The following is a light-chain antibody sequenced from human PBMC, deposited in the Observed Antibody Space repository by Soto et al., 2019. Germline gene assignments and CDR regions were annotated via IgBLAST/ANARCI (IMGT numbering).Light chain of an antibody. CDR3: QQRSNWLT. Sequence: EIVLKQSPATLSLSPGERATLSCRASQSVSSYLAWYQQKPGQAPRLLIYDASTRATGIPARFSGSGSGTDFTLTISSLEPEDSAVYYCQQRSNWLTFGPGTKVDIK. V-gene: IGKV3-11*01. J-gene: IGKJ3*01. CDR2: DAS. CDR1: QSVSSY.